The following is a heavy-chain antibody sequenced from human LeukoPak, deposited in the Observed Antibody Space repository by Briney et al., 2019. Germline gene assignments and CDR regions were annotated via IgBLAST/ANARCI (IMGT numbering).Heavy chain of an antibody. CDR2: IYTSGST. V-gene: IGHV4-61*02. J-gene: IGHJ5*02. CDR3: ARAGYYYGSGYSDWFDP. CDR1: GYSISSGYY. Sequence: SETLSLTCTVSGYSISSGYYWSWIRQPAGKGLEWIGRIYTSGSTNYNPSLKSRVTISVDTSKNQFSLKLSSVTAADTAVYYCARAGYYYGSGYSDWFDPWGQGTLVTVSS. D-gene: IGHD3-10*01.